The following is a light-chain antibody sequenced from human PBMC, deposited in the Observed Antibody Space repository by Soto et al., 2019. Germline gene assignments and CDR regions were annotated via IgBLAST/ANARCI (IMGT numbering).Light chain of an antibody. CDR3: CSYAGSYTWV. V-gene: IGLV2-11*01. J-gene: IGLJ3*02. Sequence: QSALTQPRSVSASPGQSVTISCTGTSNDVGHYNYVSWYQQHPARAPKLVIYDVTNRPSGVPDRFSGSRSGNTASLTISGLPAEDEADYYCCSYAGSYTWVFGGGTKLTVL. CDR2: DVT. CDR1: SNDVGHYNY.